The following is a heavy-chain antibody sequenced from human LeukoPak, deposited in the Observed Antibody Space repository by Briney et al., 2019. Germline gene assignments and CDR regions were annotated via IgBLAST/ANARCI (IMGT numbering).Heavy chain of an antibody. CDR3: TTYSSKDAFDI. Sequence: GGSLRLSCEASGFTFSNVWMNWVRKAPGKGLEWFGRIRSKADGGTIDYAAPVKARFTISRDDSKNTMYLQMSSLKTEDTAVYYCTTYSSKDAFDIWGQGTMVTVSS. J-gene: IGHJ3*02. CDR1: GFTFSNVW. D-gene: IGHD6-13*01. V-gene: IGHV3-15*01. CDR2: IRSKADGGTI.